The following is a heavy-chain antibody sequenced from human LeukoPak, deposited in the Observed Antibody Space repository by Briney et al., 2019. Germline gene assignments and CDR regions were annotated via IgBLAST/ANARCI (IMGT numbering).Heavy chain of an antibody. V-gene: IGHV3-23*01. CDR2: ISGSGGST. Sequence: GGSLRLSCAASGFTFSSYAMTWVRQAPGKGLEWVSAISGSGGSTYYADSVKGRFTISRDNSKKTLYLQMNSLRAEDTAVYYCARDPRRGYSGYDQLGWFDPWGQGTLVTVSS. J-gene: IGHJ5*02. CDR3: ARDPRRGYSGYDQLGWFDP. CDR1: GFTFSSYA. D-gene: IGHD5-12*01.